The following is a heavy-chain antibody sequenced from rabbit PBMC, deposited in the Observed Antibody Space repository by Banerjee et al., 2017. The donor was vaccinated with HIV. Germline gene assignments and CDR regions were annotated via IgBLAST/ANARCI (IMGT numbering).Heavy chain of an antibody. CDR1: GFSFSSGYY. D-gene: IGHD7-1*01. CDR3: AREGYGGYGRFHYFNL. CDR2: IYTGSGST. J-gene: IGHJ4*01. Sequence: QSLEESGGDLVKPGASLTLTCTASGFSFSSGYYMCWVRQAPGKGLEWIGCIYTGSGSTYYASWAKGRFTISKTSSTTVTLQMTSLTAADTATYFCAREGYGGYGRFHYFNLWGQGTLVTVS. V-gene: IGHV1S40*01.